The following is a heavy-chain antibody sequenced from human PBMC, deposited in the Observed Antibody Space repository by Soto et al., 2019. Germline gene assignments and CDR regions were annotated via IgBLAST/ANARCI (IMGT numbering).Heavy chain of an antibody. CDR2: IDPSDSYT. J-gene: IGHJ3*02. V-gene: IGHV5-10-1*01. CDR1: GYSFASYW. Sequence: GESLKISCKASGYSFASYWLTWVRQMPGKGLEWMGRIDPSDSYTTYSPSFQGHVTISADKSISTAYLQWRSLKASDTAMYYCATYDYDSSGYYRNAFDIWGQGTMVTVSS. CDR3: ATYDYDSSGYYRNAFDI. D-gene: IGHD3-22*01.